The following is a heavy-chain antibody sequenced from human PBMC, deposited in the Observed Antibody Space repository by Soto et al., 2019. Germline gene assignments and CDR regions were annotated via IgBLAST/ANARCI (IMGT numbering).Heavy chain of an antibody. Sequence: EASVKVSCKASGYTFTTYALHWVRQAPGQRLEWMGLINGGNGNTKYSEKFQGRVTITRDTSASTAYMELSSLRSEDTAVYYCGAVGCSGDSCYSYYYGMDVWGQGTTVTVSS. J-gene: IGHJ6*02. CDR2: INGGNGNT. CDR3: GAVGCSGDSCYSYYYGMDV. V-gene: IGHV1-3*01. CDR1: GYTFTTYA. D-gene: IGHD2-15*01.